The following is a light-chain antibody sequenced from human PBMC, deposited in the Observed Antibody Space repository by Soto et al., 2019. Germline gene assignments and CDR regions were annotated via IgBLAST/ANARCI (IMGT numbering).Light chain of an antibody. CDR3: QQYNSYSPT. J-gene: IGKJ1*01. CDR1: QSVSRY. CDR2: DAS. V-gene: IGKV3-11*01. Sequence: EIVLTQSPATLSLSPGERATLSCRASQSVSRYLAWYQQKPGQAPRLLIYDASNRATGIPARFSGSGSGTEFTLTISSLQPDDFATYYCQQYNSYSPTFGQGTKVDIK.